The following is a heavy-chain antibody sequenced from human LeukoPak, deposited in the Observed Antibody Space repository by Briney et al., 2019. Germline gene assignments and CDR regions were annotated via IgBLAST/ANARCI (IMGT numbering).Heavy chain of an antibody. CDR3: ARALDSSGYGGYFDY. D-gene: IGHD3-22*01. Sequence: PGRSLRLSCAASGFTFSRYAMHWVRQAPGKGLEWMAVISYDGSYKYHAESVKGRFTISRDNSKNTLYLQMNSLRAEDTAVYYCARALDSSGYGGYFDYWGQGTLVTVSS. CDR2: ISYDGSYK. V-gene: IGHV3-30*01. J-gene: IGHJ4*02. CDR1: GFTFSRYA.